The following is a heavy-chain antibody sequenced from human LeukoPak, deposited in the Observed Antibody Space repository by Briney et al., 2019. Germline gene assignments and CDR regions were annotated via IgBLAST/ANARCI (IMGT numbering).Heavy chain of an antibody. D-gene: IGHD3-3*01. Sequence: GASVKVSCKASGYTFTGYYMHWVRQAPGQGLEWMGWINPNSGGTNYAQKFQGRVTMTRDTSISTAYMELSRLRSDDTAVYYCARDRQEITIFGENYYYMDVWGKGTTVTVSS. CDR1: GYTFTGYY. J-gene: IGHJ6*03. CDR2: INPNSGGT. V-gene: IGHV1-2*02. CDR3: ARDRQEITIFGENYYYMDV.